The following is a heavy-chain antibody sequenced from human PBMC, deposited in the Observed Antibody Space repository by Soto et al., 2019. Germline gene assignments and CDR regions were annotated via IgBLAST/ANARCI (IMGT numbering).Heavy chain of an antibody. J-gene: IGHJ4*02. CDR3: ASSKFNGWYEYPFDY. CDR1: GGSISSSSYY. CDR2: IYYSGST. V-gene: IGHV4-39*01. D-gene: IGHD6-19*01. Sequence: PSETLSLTCTVSGGSISSSSYYWGWIRQPPGKGLEWIGSIYYSGSTYYNPSLKSRVTISVDTSKNQFSLKLSSVTAADTAVYYCASSKFNGWYEYPFDYWGQGTLVTVSS.